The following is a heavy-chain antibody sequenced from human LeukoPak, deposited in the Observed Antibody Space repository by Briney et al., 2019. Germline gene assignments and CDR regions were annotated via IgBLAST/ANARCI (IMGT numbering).Heavy chain of an antibody. Sequence: GASVKVSCKSSGYTFNSYGITWVRQAPGQGLEWLGWIHTYNGHTNYAQKLQGRVTMTRDTSTSTVYMELSSLRSEDTAVYYCARGWWELAGFDYWGQGTLVTVSS. CDR1: GYTFNSYG. J-gene: IGHJ4*02. V-gene: IGHV1-18*01. CDR2: IHTYNGHT. CDR3: ARGWWELAGFDY. D-gene: IGHD1-26*01.